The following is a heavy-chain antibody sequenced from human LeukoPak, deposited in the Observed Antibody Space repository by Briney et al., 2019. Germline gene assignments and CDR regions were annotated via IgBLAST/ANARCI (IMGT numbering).Heavy chain of an antibody. V-gene: IGHV4-39*01. Sequence: SETLSLTCNVSGGSISSSAYYWGWICQPPGKGLEWIGSIYYSGSTYYNLSLKSRVTISVDTSKNQFSLKLGSVTAADTAIYYCARRNYYGSGSHDYWGPGTLVTVSS. D-gene: IGHD3-10*01. CDR1: GGSISSSAYY. CDR2: IYYSGST. J-gene: IGHJ4*02. CDR3: ARRNYYGSGSHDY.